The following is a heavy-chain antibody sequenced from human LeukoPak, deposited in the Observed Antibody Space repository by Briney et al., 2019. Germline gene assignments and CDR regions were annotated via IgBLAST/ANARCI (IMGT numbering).Heavy chain of an antibody. J-gene: IGHJ3*01. Sequence: GASVKVSCKASGYTFTGYYMHWVRQAPGQGLQWMGWINPHSGDTDYAQNSQGRVSMTRDTSISTAYMEMRSLRSDDTAVYYCARDSQTGYGSVNSFDFWGQGTVVTVSS. CDR1: GYTFTGYY. D-gene: IGHD2-15*01. CDR3: ARDSQTGYGSVNSFDF. V-gene: IGHV1-2*02. CDR2: INPHSGDT.